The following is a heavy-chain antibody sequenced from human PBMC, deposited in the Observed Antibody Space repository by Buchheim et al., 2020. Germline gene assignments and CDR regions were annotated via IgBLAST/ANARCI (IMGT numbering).Heavy chain of an antibody. CDR2: INSDGSST. CDR3: ARDHNDILTGYHYYYYGMDV. J-gene: IGHJ6*02. CDR1: GFTFSSYW. V-gene: IGHV3-74*01. D-gene: IGHD3-9*01. Sequence: EVQLVESGGGLVQPGGSLRLSCAASGFTFSSYWMHWVRQAPGKGLVWVSRINSDGSSTSYADSVKGRFTISRDNAKNTLYLQMNSLRAEDTAVYYCARDHNDILTGYHYYYYGMDVWGQGTT.